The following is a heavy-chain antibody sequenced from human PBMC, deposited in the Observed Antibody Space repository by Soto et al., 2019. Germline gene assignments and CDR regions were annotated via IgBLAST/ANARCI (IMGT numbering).Heavy chain of an antibody. CDR3: ATSPDWVVVAARGAFFDY. D-gene: IGHD2-15*01. CDR1: GGSFSGYY. Sequence: QVQLQQWGAGLLKPSETLSLTCAVYGGSFSGYYWSWIRQPPGKGLEWIGEINHSGSTNYNPSLKRRVTISVDTSKNQFSLKLSSVTAADTAVYYCATSPDWVVVAARGAFFDYWGQGTLVTVSS. CDR2: INHSGST. J-gene: IGHJ4*02. V-gene: IGHV4-34*01.